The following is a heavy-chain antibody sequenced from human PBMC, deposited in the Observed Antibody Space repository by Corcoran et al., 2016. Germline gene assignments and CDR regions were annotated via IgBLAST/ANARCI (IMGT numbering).Heavy chain of an antibody. CDR1: GFTFSSYG. V-gene: IGHV3-30*18. D-gene: IGHD2-21*01. CDR3: AKGFAEFDY. J-gene: IGHJ4*02. CDR2: ISYDGSNK. Sequence: QVQLVESGGGVVQPGRSLRLSCAASGFTFSSYGMHWVRQAPGKGLEWVAVISYDGSNKYYADSVKGRFTISRDNSKNTLYLQMNSLRAEDTAVYYCAKGFAEFDYWGQVSLFTVSS.